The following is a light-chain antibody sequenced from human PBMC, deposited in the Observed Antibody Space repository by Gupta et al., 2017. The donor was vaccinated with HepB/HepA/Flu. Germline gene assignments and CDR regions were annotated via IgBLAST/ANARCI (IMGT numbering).Light chain of an antibody. V-gene: IGKV3-15*01. J-gene: IGKJ4*01. CDR1: QSVSSN. CDR2: DAS. CDR3: QQYNNWPLLT. Sequence: EIVMTQSPATLSVSPGERATLSCRASQSVSSNLAWYQQKPGQAPRLLIYDASTRATGVPARFSGSGSGTEFTLTISSRQSEDFAVYYCQQYNNWPLLTFGGGTKVEIK.